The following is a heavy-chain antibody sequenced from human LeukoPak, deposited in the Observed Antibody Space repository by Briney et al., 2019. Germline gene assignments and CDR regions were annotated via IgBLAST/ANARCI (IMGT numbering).Heavy chain of an antibody. CDR3: ARDATRYGSTWYYDY. J-gene: IGHJ4*02. CDR2: ISVYSGNT. D-gene: IGHD6-13*01. V-gene: IGHV1-18*01. Sequence: ASVKVSCKASGYTFTSYDINWLRQAPGHGLEWMGWISVYSGNTDYAQKLQGRVTMTTDTSTSTAYMDLRSLRSDDTAVYYCARDATRYGSTWYYDYGGQGTLVTVSS. CDR1: GYTFTSYD.